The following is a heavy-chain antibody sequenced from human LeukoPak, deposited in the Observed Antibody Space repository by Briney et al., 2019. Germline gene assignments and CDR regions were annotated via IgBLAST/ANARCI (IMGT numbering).Heavy chain of an antibody. V-gene: IGHV3-33*01. D-gene: IGHD3-22*01. Sequence: GGSLRLSCSASGFTFSSYGMHWVRQAPGKGLEWVAVIRYDGSNKYYADSVKGRFTISRDNSKNTLYLQMNSLRAEDTAVYYCARELYDSEGAFDIWGQGTMVTVSS. CDR3: ARELYDSEGAFDI. CDR1: GFTFSSYG. J-gene: IGHJ3*02. CDR2: IRYDGSNK.